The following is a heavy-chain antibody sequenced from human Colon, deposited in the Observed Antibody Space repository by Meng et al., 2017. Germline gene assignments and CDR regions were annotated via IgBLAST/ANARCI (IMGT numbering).Heavy chain of an antibody. CDR3: AAIFGLGPGY. Sequence: QVQLQESGPGLVKPSGTLSLTCDGSGGSINSSDWWSWVRQPPGKGLEWIAEIFHSGSTNYKSSLKSRATISVDRSKNQFSLKLNSVTAADTAVYYCAAIFGLGPGYWGQGTLVTVSS. D-gene: IGHD3-3*01. CDR2: IFHSGST. CDR1: GGSINSSDW. V-gene: IGHV4-4*02. J-gene: IGHJ4*02.